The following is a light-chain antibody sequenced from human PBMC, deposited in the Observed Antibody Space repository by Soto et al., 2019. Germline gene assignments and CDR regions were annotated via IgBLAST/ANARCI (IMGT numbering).Light chain of an antibody. J-gene: IGKJ1*01. Sequence: DIQMTQSPSALSASVGDRVTITCRASQSIGSLLAWYQQKPGKAPNLLIYDASSLPSGVPSRFSGSGSGTEFTLTISSLQPDDFAIYYCQQYNSFWTFGHGTKVDIK. CDR3: QQYNSFWT. CDR1: QSIGSL. CDR2: DAS. V-gene: IGKV1-5*01.